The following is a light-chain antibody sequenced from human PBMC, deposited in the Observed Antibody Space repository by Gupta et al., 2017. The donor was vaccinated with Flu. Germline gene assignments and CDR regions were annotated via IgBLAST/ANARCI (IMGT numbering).Light chain of an antibody. CDR1: DRVGTS. CDR3: QQCDIAPCT. J-gene: IGKJ2*02. CDR2: AAS. V-gene: IGKV1-39*01. Sequence: PPFLSVSVGDSATISYLVSDRVGTSLHWSQHKPGKAPHLLIYAASRVQSGVPSRFSGSGSGTDFTLTITGLQPEDFATYYCQQCDIAPCTFGQGTKVEIK.